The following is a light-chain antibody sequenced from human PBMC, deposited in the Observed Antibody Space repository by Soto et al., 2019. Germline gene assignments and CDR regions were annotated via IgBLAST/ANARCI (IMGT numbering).Light chain of an antibody. CDR3: QQYNSSPWT. J-gene: IGKJ1*01. CDR2: KAS. V-gene: IGKV1-5*03. Sequence: DIQMTQSPSTLSASVGDRVTITCRPSQSIGSWLAWYQQKPGKAPKLLIYKASTLESGVPSSFSGSGSGTEFTLTISSLQPDDFATYYCQQYNSSPWTFGQGTKVEIK. CDR1: QSIGSW.